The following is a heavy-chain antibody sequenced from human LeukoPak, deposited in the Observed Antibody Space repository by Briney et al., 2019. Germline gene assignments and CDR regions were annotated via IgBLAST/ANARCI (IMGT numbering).Heavy chain of an antibody. CDR2: IYYSGST. D-gene: IGHD2-8*01. CDR3: ARIINGAFDI. Sequence: SSETLSLTCTVSGDSVSSGSYYWSWIRQPPGKGLELIGYIYYSGSTKYNPSLQSRVTISLDTSKNQFSLRLSSVTAADTAVYYCARIINGAFDIWGQGTMVIVSS. CDR1: GDSVSSGSYY. J-gene: IGHJ3*02. V-gene: IGHV4-61*01.